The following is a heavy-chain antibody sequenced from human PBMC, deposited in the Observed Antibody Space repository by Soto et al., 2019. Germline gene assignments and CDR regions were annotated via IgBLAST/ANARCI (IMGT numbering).Heavy chain of an antibody. CDR2: INPETGGT. V-gene: IGHV1-2*02. D-gene: IGHD2-2*01. Sequence: ASVKVSCKASGYTFTGYYVHWVREAPGQGLELMGWINPETGGTSYAQKFQGRVTLSRDTSINTAYLELSRLRFDDAAVYFCARERYQVISDGMDVWGQGTTVTVYS. J-gene: IGHJ6*02. CDR1: GYTFTGYY. CDR3: ARERYQVISDGMDV.